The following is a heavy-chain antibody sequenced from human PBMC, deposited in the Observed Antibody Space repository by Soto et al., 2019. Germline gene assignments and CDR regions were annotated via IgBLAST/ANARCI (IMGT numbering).Heavy chain of an antibody. CDR1: GFTFSNAW. J-gene: IGHJ4*02. CDR3: TTGTYDSSGYLGPEGDY. CDR2: IKSKTDGGTT. Sequence: GGSLRLSCAASGFTFSNAWMNWVRQAPGKGLEWVGRIKSKTDGGTTDYAAPVKGRFTISRDDSKNTLYLQMNSLKTEDTAVYYCTTGTYDSSGYLGPEGDYWGQGTLVTVSS. V-gene: IGHV3-15*07. D-gene: IGHD3-22*01.